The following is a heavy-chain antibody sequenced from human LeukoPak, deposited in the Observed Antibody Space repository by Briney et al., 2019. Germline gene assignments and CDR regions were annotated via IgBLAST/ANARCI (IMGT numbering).Heavy chain of an antibody. CDR3: ARLPLRSIAVGYYGMDV. V-gene: IGHV1-69*13. J-gene: IGHJ6*02. CDR2: IIPIFGTA. CDR1: GGTFSSYA. D-gene: IGHD6-6*01. Sequence: SVKVSCKASGGTFSSYAISWVRQAPGQGLEWVGGIIPIFGTANYAQKFQGRVTITADESTSTAYMELSSLRSEDTAVYYCARLPLRSIAVGYYGMDVWGQGTTVTVSS.